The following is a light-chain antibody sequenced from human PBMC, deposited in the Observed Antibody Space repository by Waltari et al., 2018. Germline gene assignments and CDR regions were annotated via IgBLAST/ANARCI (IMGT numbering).Light chain of an antibody. J-gene: IGKJ4*01. Sequence: EIVLRQSPATLSLSPGERATLSCRASQSVSRYLAWYQQKPGQAPRLLIYDASNKATGIPARFSGSGSGTDFTLTISSLEPEDFAVYYCQHRYNWPLTFGGGTKVEIK. CDR3: QHRYNWPLT. CDR2: DAS. V-gene: IGKV3-11*01. CDR1: QSVSRY.